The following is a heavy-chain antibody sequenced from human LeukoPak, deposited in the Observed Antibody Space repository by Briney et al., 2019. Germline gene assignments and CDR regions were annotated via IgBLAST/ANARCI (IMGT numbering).Heavy chain of an antibody. D-gene: IGHD3-16*01. CDR3: ARRLGNWFDP. Sequence: ASVKVSCKASGGTFSSYAISWVRQAPGQGLEWMGWISAYNGNTNYAQKLQGRVTMTTDTSTSTAYMELRSLRSDDTAVYYCARRLGNWFDPWGQGTLVTVSS. CDR2: ISAYNGNT. V-gene: IGHV1-18*01. J-gene: IGHJ5*02. CDR1: GGTFSSYA.